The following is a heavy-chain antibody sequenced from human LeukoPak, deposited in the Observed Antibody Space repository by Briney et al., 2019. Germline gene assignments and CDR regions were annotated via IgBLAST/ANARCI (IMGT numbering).Heavy chain of an antibody. V-gene: IGHV1-2*02. CDR2: INPNTGGT. D-gene: IGHD1-26*01. J-gene: IGHJ4*02. CDR1: GYTFTGYY. Sequence: ASVKVSCKASGYTFTGYYMHWVRQAPGQGLEFMGWINPNTGGTHYARKFQGRVTMTRDTSISTAYMELSRLRSDDTAVYYCAKFSATYYFDYWGQGTLVTVSS. CDR3: AKFSATYYFDY.